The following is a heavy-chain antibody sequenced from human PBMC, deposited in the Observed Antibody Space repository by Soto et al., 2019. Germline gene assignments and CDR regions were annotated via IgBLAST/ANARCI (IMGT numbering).Heavy chain of an antibody. V-gene: IGHV4-59*01. CDR1: AGSISGYY. J-gene: IGHJ4*01. D-gene: IGHD5-18*01. Sequence: SETLSLTCRVSAGSISGYYWGWVRQLPGERLEWIAYVSYSVGASYNPSLKSRVTISLDTSKSQIALRLMSVAAADTAMHYRVAYLESRAMASFDYWGHGALVTGSS. CDR2: VSYSVGA. CDR3: VAYLESRAMASFDY.